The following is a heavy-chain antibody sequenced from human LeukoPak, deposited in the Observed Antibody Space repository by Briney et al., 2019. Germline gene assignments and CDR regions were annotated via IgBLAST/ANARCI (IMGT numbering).Heavy chain of an antibody. CDR3: ARVADFWSGYYFDY. CDR1: GGSISSGSYY. D-gene: IGHD3-3*01. J-gene: IGHJ4*02. V-gene: IGHV4-39*07. CDR2: IYYSGST. Sequence: SQTLSLTCTVSGGSISSGSYYWGWIRQPPGKGLEWIGSIYYSGSTYYNPSLKSRVTISVDTSKNQFSLKLSSVTAADTAVYYCARVADFWSGYYFDYWGQGTLVTVSS.